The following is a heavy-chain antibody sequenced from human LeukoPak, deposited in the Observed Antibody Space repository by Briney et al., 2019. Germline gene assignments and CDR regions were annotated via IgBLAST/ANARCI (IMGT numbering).Heavy chain of an antibody. Sequence: SGPTLVKPTQTLTLTCTFSGFSLSTSGVGVGWIRQPPGKALEWLALIYWNNDKRNSPSLKSRLTITKDTSKNQVVLTMTNMDPVDTATYYCAHRLGYCSSTSCYTFGHNWFDPWGQGTLVTVSS. CDR3: AHRLGYCSSTSCYTFGHNWFDP. CDR1: GFSLSTSGVG. D-gene: IGHD2-2*02. J-gene: IGHJ5*02. V-gene: IGHV2-5*01. CDR2: IYWNNDK.